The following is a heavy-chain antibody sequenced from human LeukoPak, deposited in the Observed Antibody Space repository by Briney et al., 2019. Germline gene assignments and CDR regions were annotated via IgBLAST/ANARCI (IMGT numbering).Heavy chain of an antibody. J-gene: IGHJ4*02. CDR2: ISSRGDTI. V-gene: IGHV3-48*03. D-gene: IGHD5-24*01. Sequence: AGGSLRLSCAASGFTFSSYEMNWVRQAPGKGLEWISYISSRGDTIYYADSVKGRFTISRDNAKNSLYLQMNSLRDEDTAVYYCARGPRDGYNYYFDYWGQGTLVTVSS. CDR3: ARGPRDGYNYYFDY. CDR1: GFTFSSYE.